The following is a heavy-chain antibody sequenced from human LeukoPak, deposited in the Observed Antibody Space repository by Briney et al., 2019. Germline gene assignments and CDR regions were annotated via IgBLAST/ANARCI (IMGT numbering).Heavy chain of an antibody. Sequence: GLSLRLSCAASGCTFSSYGMLWVRQAPGTGLEWVGFIRYDGSNKYYADSVKGRFTTSRDNSKNTLYLQRNSLRAEDTAVYYCAKDEFGYCSRTSCYSLDYWGQGALVTVSS. V-gene: IGHV3-30*02. CDR3: AKDEFGYCSRTSCYSLDY. CDR2: IRYDGSNK. J-gene: IGHJ4*02. D-gene: IGHD2-2*01. CDR1: GCTFSSYG.